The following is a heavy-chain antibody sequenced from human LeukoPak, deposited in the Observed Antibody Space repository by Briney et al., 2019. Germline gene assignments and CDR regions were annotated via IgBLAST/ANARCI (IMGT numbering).Heavy chain of an antibody. V-gene: IGHV3-30-3*01. CDR1: GFTFSSYA. Sequence: GGSLRLSCAASGFTFSSYAMHWVRQAPGKGLEWVAVISYDGSNKYYADSVKGRFTISRDNSKNTLYLQMNSLRAEDTAVYYCARDREYYDILTGYYTHWGQGTLVTVSS. D-gene: IGHD3-9*01. J-gene: IGHJ4*02. CDR3: ARDREYYDILTGYYTH. CDR2: ISYDGSNK.